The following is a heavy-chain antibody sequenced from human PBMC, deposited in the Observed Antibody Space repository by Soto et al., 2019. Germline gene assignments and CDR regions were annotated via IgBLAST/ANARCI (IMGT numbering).Heavy chain of an antibody. CDR3: ARLYYDYV. CDR1: GFDFSTYS. CDR2: VSMDSDTI. D-gene: IGHD3-3*01. Sequence: GGSLRLSCTASGFDFSTYSKNWVRQAPGKGLEWIAYVSMDSDTIHYADSVKGRFTISRDDAENSLYLQMNSLRDEDTATYYCARLYYDYVWGQGTTVTVYS. V-gene: IGHV3-48*02. J-gene: IGHJ6*02.